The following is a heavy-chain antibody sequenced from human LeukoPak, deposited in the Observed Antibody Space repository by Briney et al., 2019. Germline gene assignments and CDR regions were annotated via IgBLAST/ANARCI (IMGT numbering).Heavy chain of an antibody. V-gene: IGHV4-30-2*01. J-gene: IGHJ3*02. CDR1: GGSISGGGYY. Sequence: PSETLSLTCTVSGGSISGGGYYWSWIRQPPGKGLEWIGYIYHSGSTYYNPSLKSRVTISVDRSKNQFSLKLSSVTAADTAVYYCARDTKVLDAFDIWGQGTMVTVSS. CDR2: IYHSGST. CDR3: ARDTKVLDAFDI. D-gene: IGHD3-3*01.